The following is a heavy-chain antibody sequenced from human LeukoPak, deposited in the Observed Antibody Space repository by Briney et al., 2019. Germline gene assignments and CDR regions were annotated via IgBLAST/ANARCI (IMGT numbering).Heavy chain of an antibody. Sequence: QTLSLTCTVSGGSISSGDYYWSWIRQPPGQALEWLALIYRDDDKRYSPSLKSRLTITKDTSKNQVVLTMTNMDPVDTATYYCAHSRLTNWGQGTLVTV. CDR3: AHSRLTN. CDR1: GGSISSGDYY. D-gene: IGHD2-2*01. CDR2: IYRDDDK. J-gene: IGHJ4*02. V-gene: IGHV2-5*08.